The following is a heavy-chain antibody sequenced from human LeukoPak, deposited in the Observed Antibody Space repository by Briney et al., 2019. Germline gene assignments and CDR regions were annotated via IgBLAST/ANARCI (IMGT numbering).Heavy chain of an antibody. J-gene: IGHJ5*02. CDR2: INHSGST. Sequence: SETLSLTCAVYGGPFSGYYWSWIRQPPGKGLEWIGEINHSGSTNYNPSLKSRVTISVDTSKNQFSLKLSSVTAADTAVYYCARVITIFGVVTKRNWFDPWGQGTLVTVSS. V-gene: IGHV4-34*01. CDR3: ARVITIFGVVTKRNWFDP. D-gene: IGHD3-3*01. CDR1: GGPFSGYY.